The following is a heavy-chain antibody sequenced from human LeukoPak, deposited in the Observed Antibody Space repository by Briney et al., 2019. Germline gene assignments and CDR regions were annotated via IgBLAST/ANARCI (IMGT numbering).Heavy chain of an antibody. CDR1: GGSISSYY. Sequence: PSETPSLTCTVSGGSISSYYWSWIRQPPGKGLEWIGYIYYSGSTNYNPSLKSRVTISVDKSKNQFSLKLSSVTAADTAVYYCARLYYDSSGHDYWGQGTLVTVSS. CDR2: IYYSGST. D-gene: IGHD3-22*01. V-gene: IGHV4-59*12. CDR3: ARLYYDSSGHDY. J-gene: IGHJ4*02.